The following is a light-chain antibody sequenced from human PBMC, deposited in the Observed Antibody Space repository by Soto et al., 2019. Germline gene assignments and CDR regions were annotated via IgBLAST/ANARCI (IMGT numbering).Light chain of an antibody. V-gene: IGKV3-20*01. CDR3: QQYGRT. CDR1: QSVSSSY. Sequence: EIVLTQSPGTLSLSPGERATLSCRASQSVSSSYLDWYQQKPGQAPRLLIYGASSRATGIPDRFSGSGSGTDFTLTISRLEPEEFAVYYCQQYGRTFGQGTKVEIK. J-gene: IGKJ1*01. CDR2: GAS.